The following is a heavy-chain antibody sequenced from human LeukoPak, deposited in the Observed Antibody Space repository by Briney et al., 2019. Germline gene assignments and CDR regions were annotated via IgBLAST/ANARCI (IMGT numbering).Heavy chain of an antibody. D-gene: IGHD6-19*01. V-gene: IGHV4-39*01. CDR1: GGSISSSSYY. CDR3: ARSIAVAHDAFDI. CDR2: IYYSGST. Sequence: SETLSLTCTVSGGSISSSSYYWGWIRQPPGKGLEWIGSIYYSGSTYYNPSLKSRVTISVDTSKNQFSLKLSSVTAADTAVYYCARSIAVAHDAFDIWGQGTMVTVSS. J-gene: IGHJ3*02.